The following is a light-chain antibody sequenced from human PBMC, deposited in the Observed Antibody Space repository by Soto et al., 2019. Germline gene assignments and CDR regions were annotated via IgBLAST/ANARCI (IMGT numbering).Light chain of an antibody. V-gene: IGKV3-20*01. J-gene: IGKJ1*01. CDR1: QSLTSTY. CDR3: QHYGYSLWT. CDR2: GVS. Sequence: DIVLTQSPGTLSLSPGGTATLSCRASQSLTSTYLAWYPQRPGQAPSLLIYGVSSTATGIPDRFSGSGSGTDFTLTITRLEPEDFAVYYCQHYGYSLWTFGQGTQEDIK.